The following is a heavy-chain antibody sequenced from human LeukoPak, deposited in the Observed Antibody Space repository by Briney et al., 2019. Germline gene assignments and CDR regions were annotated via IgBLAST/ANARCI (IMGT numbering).Heavy chain of an antibody. D-gene: IGHD3-22*01. CDR1: GGSISSSSYY. J-gene: IGHJ4*02. Sequence: SETLSLTCTVSGGSISSSSYYWGWIRQPPGKGLEWIGSIYYSGSTYYNPSLKSRVTISVDTSKNQFSLKLSSVTAADTAVYYCARDRYYYDSSGYYYLYYFDYWGQGTLVTVSS. CDR2: IYYSGST. V-gene: IGHV4-39*07. CDR3: ARDRYYYDSSGYYYLYYFDY.